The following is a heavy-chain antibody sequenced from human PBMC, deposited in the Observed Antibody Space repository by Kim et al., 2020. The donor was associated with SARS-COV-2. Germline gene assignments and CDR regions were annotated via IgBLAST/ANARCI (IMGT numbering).Heavy chain of an antibody. V-gene: IGHV3-7*01. CDR2: IKQDGSEK. D-gene: IGHD2-21*02. Sequence: GGSLRLSCAASGFTFSNYWMSWVRQAPGKGLEWVANIKQDGSEKYYVDSVKGRFTISRDNARNSLFLQMNSLSAEDTAVYYCARGAYCGGTCYASSFFDYWGQGTLVTVSS. CDR3: ARGAYCGGTCYASSFFDY. J-gene: IGHJ4*02. CDR1: GFTFSNYW.